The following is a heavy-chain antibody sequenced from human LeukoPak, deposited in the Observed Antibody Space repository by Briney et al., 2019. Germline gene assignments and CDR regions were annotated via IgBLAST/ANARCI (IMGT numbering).Heavy chain of an antibody. V-gene: IGHV3-7*01. CDR2: IKQDGSDT. CDR3: AREHSSHFT. D-gene: IGHD3-3*02. CDR1: GFTFGNSW. J-gene: IGHJ4*02. Sequence: GGSLRLSCAGSGFTFGNSWMNWFRQAPGKGLEWVAHIKQDGSDTYLASVKGRFTISRDIAKTSLFLHMNSLTTEDSAVYYCAREHSSHFTWGQGTLVTVSS.